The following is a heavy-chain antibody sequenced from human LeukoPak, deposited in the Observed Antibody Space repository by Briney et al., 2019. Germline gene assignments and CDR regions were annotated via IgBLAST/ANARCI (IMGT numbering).Heavy chain of an antibody. J-gene: IGHJ6*03. Sequence: GGSLRLSCAASGFTFSSYSMNWVRQAPGKGLEWVSSISSSSSYIYYADSVKGRFTISRDNAKNSLYLQMNSLRAEDTAVYYCARDQYDSSGFLSRYYYMDVWGKGTTVTVSS. D-gene: IGHD3-22*01. CDR3: ARDQYDSSGFLSRYYYMDV. CDR1: GFTFSSYS. V-gene: IGHV3-21*01. CDR2: ISSSSSYI.